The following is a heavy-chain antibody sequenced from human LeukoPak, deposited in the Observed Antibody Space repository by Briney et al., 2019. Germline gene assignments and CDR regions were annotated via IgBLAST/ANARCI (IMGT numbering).Heavy chain of an antibody. Sequence: SVKVSCKASGGTFSGYTISWVRQAPGQGLEWMGRIIPILGIANYAQKFQGRVTITADKSTSTAYMELSSLRSEDTAVYYCARRFNYYDSSGYYEGFYFDYWGQGTLVTVSS. D-gene: IGHD3-22*01. CDR2: IIPILGIA. CDR3: ARRFNYYDSSGYYEGFYFDY. CDR1: GGTFSGYT. V-gene: IGHV1-69*02. J-gene: IGHJ4*02.